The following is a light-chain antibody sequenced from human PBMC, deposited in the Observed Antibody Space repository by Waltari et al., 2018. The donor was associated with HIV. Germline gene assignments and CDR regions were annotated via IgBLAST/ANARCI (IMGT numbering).Light chain of an antibody. Sequence: DIQMTQSPSSLSASLGDRVTITCRTSQNITTSLNWYQHKSGKAPKVLLYGASNLQSGVPPRFSGSGSGTHFALSISGLQPEDFAVYYCQHFGSSHLTFGGGTKVEIK. J-gene: IGKJ4*01. CDR1: QNITTS. CDR2: GAS. CDR3: QHFGSSHLT. V-gene: IGKV1-39*01.